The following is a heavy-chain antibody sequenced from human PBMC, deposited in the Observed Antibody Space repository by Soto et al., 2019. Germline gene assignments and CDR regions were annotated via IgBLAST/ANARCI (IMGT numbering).Heavy chain of an antibody. CDR3: AKDVSVYYDYVWGSYFDY. V-gene: IGHV3-23*01. J-gene: IGHJ4*02. Sequence: GGSLRLSCAASGFTFSSYAMSWVRQAPGKGLEWVSAISGSGGSTYYADSVKGRFTISRDNSKNTLYLQMNSLRAEDTAVYYCAKDVSVYYDYVWGSYFDYWGQGTLVTVSS. CDR1: GFTFSSYA. CDR2: ISGSGGST. D-gene: IGHD3-16*01.